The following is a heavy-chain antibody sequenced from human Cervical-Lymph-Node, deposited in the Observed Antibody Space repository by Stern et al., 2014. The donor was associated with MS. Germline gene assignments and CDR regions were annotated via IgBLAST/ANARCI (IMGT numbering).Heavy chain of an antibody. J-gene: IGHJ4*02. Sequence: QVTLKESGPALVKPTQTLTLTCTFSGFSLSTYGMCVSWIRQPPGKALEWLARIDWDDDKSYTTSLKTRLTISNDTSKNQVVLTMTNMDPVDTATYYCARIYYDSSGFRYYFDYWGQGTLGTVS. CDR1: GFSLSTYGMC. V-gene: IGHV2-70*04. CDR2: IDWDDDK. CDR3: ARIYYDSSGFRYYFDY. D-gene: IGHD3-22*01.